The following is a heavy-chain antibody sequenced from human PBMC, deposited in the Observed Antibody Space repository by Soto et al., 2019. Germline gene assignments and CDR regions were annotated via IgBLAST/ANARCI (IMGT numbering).Heavy chain of an antibody. V-gene: IGHV3-30*04. CDR2: ISYDGSNK. J-gene: IGHJ1*01. CDR3: ATPPPSEPPQH. Sequence: PGGSLRLSCAASGFSFSDSAMHWVRQAPGKGLEWVAVISYDGSNKYYADSVKGRFTISRDNSKNTLYLQMNSLRAEDTAVYYCATPPPSEPPQHWGQGTLVTVSS. CDR1: GFSFSDSA.